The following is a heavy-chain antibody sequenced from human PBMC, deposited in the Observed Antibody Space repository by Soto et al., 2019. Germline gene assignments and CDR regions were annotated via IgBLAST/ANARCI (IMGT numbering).Heavy chain of an antibody. CDR1: GYTFTSYG. CDR2: ISAYNGNT. Sequence: QVQLVQSGAEVKKPGASVKVSCKASGYTFTSYGISWVRQAPGQGLERMGGISAYNGNTNYAHMLQGRVTMTTDKSTSTDDLELRSLRSVSTSVYYFARDLPPVYYCGHGTLVTVSS. V-gene: IGHV1-18*01. J-gene: IGHJ4*01. CDR3: ARDLPPVYY.